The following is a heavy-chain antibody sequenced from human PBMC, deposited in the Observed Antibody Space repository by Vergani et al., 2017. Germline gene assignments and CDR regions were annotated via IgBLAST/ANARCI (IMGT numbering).Heavy chain of an antibody. Sequence: EVQLVESGGGLVQPGGSLRLSCAASGFTFSSYAMSWVRQAPGKGLEWVSAISGSGGSTYYADSVKGRFTISRDNYKNTLYLQMNSLRAEDTAVYYCAKTNTKYCSGGSCYSARHGNDAFDIWGQGTMVTVSS. D-gene: IGHD2-15*01. CDR3: AKTNTKYCSGGSCYSARHGNDAFDI. V-gene: IGHV3-23*04. J-gene: IGHJ3*02. CDR2: ISGSGGST. CDR1: GFTFSSYA.